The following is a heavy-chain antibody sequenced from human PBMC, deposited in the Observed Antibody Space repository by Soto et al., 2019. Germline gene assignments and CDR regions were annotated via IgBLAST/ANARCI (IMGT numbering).Heavy chain of an antibody. V-gene: IGHV1-18*01. Sequence: ASVKVSCKASGYTFTIYGISWVRQAPGQGLEWMGWISAYNGNTNYAQKLQGRVTMTTDTSTSTACMELRSLRSDDTAVYYCARIWPEVLWFGELLGRPMDVWGKGTTVTVSS. CDR3: ARIWPEVLWFGELLGRPMDV. D-gene: IGHD3-10*01. CDR2: ISAYNGNT. J-gene: IGHJ6*03. CDR1: GYTFTIYG.